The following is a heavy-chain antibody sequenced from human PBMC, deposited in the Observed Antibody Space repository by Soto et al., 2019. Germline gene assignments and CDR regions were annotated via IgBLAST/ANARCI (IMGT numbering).Heavy chain of an antibody. CDR1: GFTFSTYA. D-gene: IGHD3-3*01. J-gene: IGHJ4*02. V-gene: IGHV3-23*01. CDR3: AKDGSYYDFDY. Sequence: GGSLRLSCAASGFTFSTYAMSWVLQAPGKGLEWVSSFSGSGGSTYYADSVKGRFTISRDNSKNTLYLRMDSLRAEDTAVYYCAKDGSYYDFDYWGQGTLVTVSS. CDR2: FSGSGGST.